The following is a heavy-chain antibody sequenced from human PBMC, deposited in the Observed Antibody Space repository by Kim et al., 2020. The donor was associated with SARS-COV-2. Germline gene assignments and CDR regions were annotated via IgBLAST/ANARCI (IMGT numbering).Heavy chain of an antibody. J-gene: IGHJ5*02. CDR1: GYTFTGYY. CDR2: INPHRGGT. Sequence: ASVKVSCKASGYTFTGYYMHWVRQAPGQGLESMGRINPHRGGTNYPLKSHGRVTMTRDTPISTAYMALTRLRSDYTPVSHCATQRTTLAPGSTAFAPGG. D-gene: IGHD3-10*01. V-gene: IGHV1-2*06. CDR3: ATQRTTLAPGSTAFAP.